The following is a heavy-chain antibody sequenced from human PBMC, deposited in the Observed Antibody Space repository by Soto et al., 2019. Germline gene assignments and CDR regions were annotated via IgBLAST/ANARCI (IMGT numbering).Heavy chain of an antibody. Sequence: EVHLVESGGGLVQPGGSLRLSCAASGFTFSSYSLNWVRQAPGKGLEWVSYITSRGTTVYYADSVRGRFTISRDNAKNSLYLQMNSLRDDDTAVYYFARGSSNWAYYFDFWGQGTLVTVTS. CDR3: ARGSSNWAYYFDF. V-gene: IGHV3-48*02. D-gene: IGHD6-13*01. CDR1: GFTFSSYS. CDR2: ITSRGTTV. J-gene: IGHJ4*02.